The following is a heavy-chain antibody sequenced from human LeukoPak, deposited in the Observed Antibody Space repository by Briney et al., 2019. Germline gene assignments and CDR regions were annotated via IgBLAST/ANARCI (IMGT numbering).Heavy chain of an antibody. Sequence: GGSLRLSCAASGFTFSSYWMSWVRQAPGKGLEWVANIKQDGSEKYYVDSVKGRITISRDNAKKSLYLQLGGLRVEDSAFYYCVRASYTGFDLHFDQWGQGTLVTVSS. J-gene: IGHJ4*02. CDR2: IKQDGSEK. CDR1: GFTFSSYW. D-gene: IGHD5-12*01. V-gene: IGHV3-7*01. CDR3: VRASYTGFDLHFDQ.